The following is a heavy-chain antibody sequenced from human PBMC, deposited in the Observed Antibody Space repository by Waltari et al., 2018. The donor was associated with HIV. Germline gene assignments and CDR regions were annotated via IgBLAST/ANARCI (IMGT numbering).Heavy chain of an antibody. CDR2: MAVSGKTI. Sequence: QVHLVESGGTLVHPGGSLGLPCAVSGFTVRGSHMAWIRQGAGGGLECISYMAVSGKTIYADSGKGRVSISRDNARNSVYLQLNSLRAEDTALYFCARDPVDGYGHFDLWGLGTLVTVSS. J-gene: IGHJ4*02. V-gene: IGHV3-11*01. CDR1: GFTVRGSH. D-gene: IGHD5-12*01. CDR3: ARDPVDGYGHFDL.